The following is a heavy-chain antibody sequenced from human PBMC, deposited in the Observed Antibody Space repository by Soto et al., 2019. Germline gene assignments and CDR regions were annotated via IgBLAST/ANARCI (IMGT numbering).Heavy chain of an antibody. D-gene: IGHD2-2*01. V-gene: IGHV1-8*01. CDR3: ARRTMYCSSTSCQDYYYYGMDV. Sequence: ASVKVSCKASGYTFTSYDINWVRQATGQGLEWMGWMNPNIGNTGYAQKFQGRVTMTRNTSISTAYMELSSLRSEDTAVYYCARRTMYCSSTSCQDYYYYGMDVWGQGTTVTVSS. J-gene: IGHJ6*02. CDR1: GYTFTSYD. CDR2: MNPNIGNT.